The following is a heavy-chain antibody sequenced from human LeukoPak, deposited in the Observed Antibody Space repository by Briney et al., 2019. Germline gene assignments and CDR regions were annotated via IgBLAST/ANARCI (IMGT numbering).Heavy chain of an antibody. CDR3: ARDGQRSSPGRNWFDP. CDR2: ISGSGGST. D-gene: IGHD5/OR15-5a*01. V-gene: IGHV3-23*01. J-gene: IGHJ5*02. CDR1: GFTFSSYA. Sequence: GGSLRLSCAASGFTFSSYAMSWVRQAPGKGLEWVSAISGSGGSTYYADSVKGRFTISRDNSKNTLYLQMNSLRAEDTAVYYCARDGQRSSPGRNWFDPWGQGTLVTVSS.